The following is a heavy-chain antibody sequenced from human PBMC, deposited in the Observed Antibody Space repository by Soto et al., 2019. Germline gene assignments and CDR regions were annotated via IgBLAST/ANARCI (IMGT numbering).Heavy chain of an antibody. CDR1: GFTFSNFA. CDR3: ASSSGYDYGDFDY. J-gene: IGHJ4*02. CDR2: LTGSGSGS. V-gene: IGHV3-23*01. D-gene: IGHD5-12*01. Sequence: PGGSLRLSCAASGFTFSNFAMSWVRQAPGKGLEWISSLTGSGSGSYSADSVKGRFTISRDNSKNTLYLQMNSLRAEDTAVYYCASSSGYDYGDFDYWGQGTLVTVSS.